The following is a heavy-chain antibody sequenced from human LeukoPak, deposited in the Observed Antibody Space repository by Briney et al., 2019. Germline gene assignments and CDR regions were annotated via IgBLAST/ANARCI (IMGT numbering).Heavy chain of an antibody. CDR3: AKSDSGWPNYFDY. CDR1: GLTFTVYN. Sequence: GGSLRLSCEVSGLTFTVYNMNWVRQAPGKGLEWVAVISYDGSNKYYADSVKGRFTISRDNSKNTLYLQMNSLRAEDTAVYYCAKSDSGWPNYFDYWGQGTLVTVSS. D-gene: IGHD6-19*01. CDR2: ISYDGSNK. V-gene: IGHV3-30*18. J-gene: IGHJ4*02.